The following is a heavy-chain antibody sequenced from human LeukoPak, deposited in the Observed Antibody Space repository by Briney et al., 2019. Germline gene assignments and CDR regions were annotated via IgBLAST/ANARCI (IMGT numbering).Heavy chain of an antibody. CDR3: ASTVVVPAATYYGMDV. Sequence: SVKVSCKASGGTFSSYAISWVRQAPGQGLEWMGGIIPIFGTANYAQKFQGRATITADESTSTAYMELSSLRSEDTAVYYCASTVVVPAATYYGMDVWGKGTTVTVSS. J-gene: IGHJ6*04. CDR2: IIPIFGTA. V-gene: IGHV1-69*01. CDR1: GGTFSSYA. D-gene: IGHD2-2*01.